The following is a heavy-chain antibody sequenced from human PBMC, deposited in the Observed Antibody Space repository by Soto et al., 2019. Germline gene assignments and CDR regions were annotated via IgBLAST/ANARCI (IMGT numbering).Heavy chain of an antibody. Sequence: GGSLRLSCAASGFTFSSYGMHWVRQAPGKGLEWVAVISYDGSNKYYADSVKGRFTISRDNSKNTLYLQMNSLRAEDTAVYYCAKNDLAIFGVVINYWGQGTLVTVSS. J-gene: IGHJ4*02. CDR3: AKNDLAIFGVVINY. V-gene: IGHV3-30*18. CDR1: GFTFSSYG. D-gene: IGHD3-3*01. CDR2: ISYDGSNK.